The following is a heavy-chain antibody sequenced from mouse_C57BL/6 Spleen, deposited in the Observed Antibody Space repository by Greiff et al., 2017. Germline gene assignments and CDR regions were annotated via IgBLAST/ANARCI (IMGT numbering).Heavy chain of an antibody. J-gene: IGHJ3*01. CDR1: GYTFTSYW. CDR2: IHPNSGST. V-gene: IGHV1-64*01. CDR3: AVAYDWFAY. Sequence: QVQLQQPGAELVKPGASVKLSCKASGYTFTSYWMHWVKQRPGQGLEWIGMIHPNSGSTNYNEKFKSKAKLSVDKSSSTAYMQLSSLTSEDSAVYYCAVAYDWFAYWGQGTLVTVSA. D-gene: IGHD1-1*01.